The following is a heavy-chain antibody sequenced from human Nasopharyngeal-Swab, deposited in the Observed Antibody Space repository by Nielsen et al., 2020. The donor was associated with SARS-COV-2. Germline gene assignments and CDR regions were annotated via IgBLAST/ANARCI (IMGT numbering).Heavy chain of an antibody. D-gene: IGHD6-19*01. Sequence: LSLTCAASGFTVSSNYMSWVRQAPGKGLEWVSVIYSGGSTYYADSVKGRFTISRDNSKNTLYLQMNSLRAEDTAVYYCARDRGIAVAGTHYYYGMDVWGQGTTVTVSS. V-gene: IGHV3-53*01. CDR2: IYSGGST. CDR3: ARDRGIAVAGTHYYYGMDV. J-gene: IGHJ6*02. CDR1: GFTVSSNY.